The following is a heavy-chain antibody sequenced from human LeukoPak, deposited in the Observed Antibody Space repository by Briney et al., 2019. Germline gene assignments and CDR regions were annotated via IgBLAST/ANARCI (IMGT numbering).Heavy chain of an antibody. V-gene: IGHV1-18*01. CDR2: ISANNGDT. CDR1: GYTFTSYG. Sequence: ASVKVSCKASGYTFTSYGISWVRQAPGQGLEWVGWISANNGDTDYAQKFQARVTMTTDTSTSTAYKELRSLRSDDTAVYYCARESHVSREDSWGQGTLVTVSS. CDR3: ARESHVSREDS. J-gene: IGHJ4*02. D-gene: IGHD1-26*01.